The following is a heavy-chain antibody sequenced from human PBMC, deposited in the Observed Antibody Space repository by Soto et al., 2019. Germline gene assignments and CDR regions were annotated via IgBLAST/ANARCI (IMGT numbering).Heavy chain of an antibody. CDR1: GGSISSRGYY. CDR2: IYYSGST. CDR3: ERHGQWLVTGYFYYGMDV. D-gene: IGHD6-19*01. Sequence: PSETLSLTCTVSGGSISSRGYYWGWIRQPPGKGLKRIGTIYYSGSTYYNPSLKSRVTISVDTSKNQFSLKLSSVTAADTALYYCERHGQWLVTGYFYYGMDVWGQGTTVTVSS. V-gene: IGHV4-39*01. J-gene: IGHJ6*02.